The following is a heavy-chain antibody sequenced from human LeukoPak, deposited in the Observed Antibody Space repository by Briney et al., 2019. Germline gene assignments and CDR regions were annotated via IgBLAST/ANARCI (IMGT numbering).Heavy chain of an antibody. D-gene: IGHD3-3*01. CDR1: GFTFSSYW. V-gene: IGHV3-7*01. CDR3: ARVLLSNYDFWSGYYGSFDY. J-gene: IGHJ4*02. CDR2: IKQDGSEK. Sequence: GGSLRLSCAASGFTFSSYWMSWVRQAPGKGLEWVANIKQDGSEKYYVDSVKGRFTISRDNAKNSLYLQMNSLRAEDTAVYHCARVLLSNYDFWSGYYGSFDYWGQGTLVTVSS.